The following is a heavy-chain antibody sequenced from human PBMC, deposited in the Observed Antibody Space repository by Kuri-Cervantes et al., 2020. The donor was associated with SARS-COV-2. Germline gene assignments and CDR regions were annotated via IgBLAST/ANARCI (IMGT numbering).Heavy chain of an antibody. V-gene: IGHV4-39*01. J-gene: IGHJ3*01. CDR1: GGSISGSGYY. CDR2: IHYRETT. D-gene: IGHD1-26*01. Sequence: SETLSLTCTVSGGSISGSGYYWAWLRQPPGKGREWIGHIHYRETTYYNPSLKSRATISVDTSKNQFSLKLNSVTAADTAVYSCARWPPGSYRPHDAFDVWGQGTMVTVSS. CDR3: ARWPPGSYRPHDAFDV.